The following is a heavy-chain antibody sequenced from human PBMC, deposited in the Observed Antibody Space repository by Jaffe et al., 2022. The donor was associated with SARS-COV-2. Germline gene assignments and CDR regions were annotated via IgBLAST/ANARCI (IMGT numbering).Heavy chain of an antibody. V-gene: IGHV3-53*04. Sequence: EVQLVESGGGLVQPGGSLRLSCAASGFTVSSNYMSWVRQAPGKGLEWVSVIYSGGSTYYADSVKGRFTISRHNSKNTLYLQMNSLRAEDTAVYYCARTADEQQLASCMDVWGQGTTVTVSS. CDR2: IYSGGST. CDR1: GFTVSSNY. D-gene: IGHD6-13*01. J-gene: IGHJ6*02. CDR3: ARTADEQQLASCMDV.